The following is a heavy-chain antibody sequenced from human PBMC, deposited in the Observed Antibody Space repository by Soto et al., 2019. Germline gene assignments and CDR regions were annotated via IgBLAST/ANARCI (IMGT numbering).Heavy chain of an antibody. CDR3: ATEKNWNYYYYDGMDV. V-gene: IGHV1-2*04. CDR2: INPNSGGT. D-gene: IGHD1-1*01. CDR1: GYTFTGYY. Sequence: ASVKVSCKASGYTFTGYYMHWVRQAPGQGLEWMGWINPNSGGTNYAQKFQGWVTMTRDTSISTAYMELSRLRSDDTAVYYCATEKNWNYYYYDGMDVWGQGTTVTVSS. J-gene: IGHJ6*02.